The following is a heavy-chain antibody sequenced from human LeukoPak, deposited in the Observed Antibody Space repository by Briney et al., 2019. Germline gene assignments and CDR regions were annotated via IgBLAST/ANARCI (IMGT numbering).Heavy chain of an antibody. V-gene: IGHV3-21*01. J-gene: IGHJ6*03. CDR2: ISSSSSYI. Sequence: GGSLRLSCAASGFTFSSYSMNWVRQAPGKGLEWVSSISSSSSYIYYADSVKGRFTISRDNAKNSLYQQMNSLRAEDTAVYYCARSASIWSGYYPVDYYYYMDVWGKGTTVTVSS. D-gene: IGHD3-3*01. CDR3: ARSASIWSGYYPVDYYYYMDV. CDR1: GFTFSSYS.